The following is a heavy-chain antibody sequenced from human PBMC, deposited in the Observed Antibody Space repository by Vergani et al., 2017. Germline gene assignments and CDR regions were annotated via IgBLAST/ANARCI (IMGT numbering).Heavy chain of an antibody. D-gene: IGHD6-19*01. J-gene: IGHJ4*02. CDR3: AKDHSRWSSGWSNGDY. Sequence: EVQLLQSGGGVIQPGGSVRLSCAASGFTFSACPMTWVRQAPGKGLEWVSAISARYPSTYYADSLKGRFTISRDNSKNTLYLQMNSLRAEDTAVYYCAKDHSRWSSGWSNGDYWGQGTLVTVSS. V-gene: IGHV3-23*01. CDR1: GFTFSACP. CDR2: ISARYPST.